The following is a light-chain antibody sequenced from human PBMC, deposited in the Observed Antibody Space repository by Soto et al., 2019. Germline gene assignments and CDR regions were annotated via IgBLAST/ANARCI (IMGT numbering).Light chain of an antibody. Sequence: QSVMTQPPSVSAAPGQKVTISCSGSTSNIGGNSVSWYQQLPGTAPKLLIYDDNKRPSGIPDRFSGSKSGTSATLGITGFQTGDEADYYCGSWDSGLSAYLFGTGTKVTVL. CDR2: DDN. CDR3: GSWDSGLSAYL. CDR1: TSNIGGNS. V-gene: IGLV1-51*01. J-gene: IGLJ1*01.